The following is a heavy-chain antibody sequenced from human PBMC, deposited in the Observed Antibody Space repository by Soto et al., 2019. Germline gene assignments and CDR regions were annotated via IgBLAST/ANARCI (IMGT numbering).Heavy chain of an antibody. CDR3: ARPYSSGWYDIDY. Sequence: GGSLRLSCAASGFTFSSYAMHWVRQAPGKGLEWVAVISYDGSNKYYADSVKGRFTISRDNSKNTLYLQMNSLRAEDTAAYYCARPYSSGWYDIDYWGQGTLVTVSS. J-gene: IGHJ4*02. CDR1: GFTFSSYA. CDR2: ISYDGSNK. D-gene: IGHD6-19*01. V-gene: IGHV3-30-3*01.